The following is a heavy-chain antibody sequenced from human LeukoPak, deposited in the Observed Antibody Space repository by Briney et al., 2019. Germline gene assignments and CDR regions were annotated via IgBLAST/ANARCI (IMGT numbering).Heavy chain of an antibody. CDR3: ARGDYGSNYFDY. V-gene: IGHV1-2*02. J-gene: IGHJ4*02. Sequence: ASVKVSCKASGYTFTGYYMHWVRQAPGQGLEWMGWINHNRGGTNYAQKFQGRVTMTRDTSISTAYMELSRLRSDDTAVYYCARGDYGSNYFDYWGQGTLVTVSS. CDR2: INHNRGGT. CDR1: GYTFTGYY. D-gene: IGHD4-17*01.